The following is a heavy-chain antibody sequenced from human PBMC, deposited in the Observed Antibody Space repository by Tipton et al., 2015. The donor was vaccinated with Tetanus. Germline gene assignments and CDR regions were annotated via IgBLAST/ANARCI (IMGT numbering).Heavy chain of an antibody. CDR1: GYNFVNFG. Sequence: QVQLVQSGAEVKEPGASVKVSCKASGYNFVNFGISWVRQAPGQGLEWMGWISAYNGKTKYAQRLQGRVTVTTDRSASTAYMDLRRLRSDDTAVYYCARVQEQRIYYYGMDVWGQGTTVTVSS. CDR3: ARVQEQRIYYYGMDV. J-gene: IGHJ6*02. D-gene: IGHD6-25*01. V-gene: IGHV1-18*01. CDR2: ISAYNGKT.